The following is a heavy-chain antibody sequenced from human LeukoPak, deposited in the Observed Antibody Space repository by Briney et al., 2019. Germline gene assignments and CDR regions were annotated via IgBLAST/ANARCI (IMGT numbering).Heavy chain of an antibody. CDR1: GGTFSSYA. CDR3: ARAWALVGYYYYMDV. V-gene: IGHV1-69*06. Sequence: ASVKVSCKASGGTFSSYAISWVRQAPGQGLEWMGGIIPIFGTANYAQKFQGRVTITADKSTSTAYLELSSLRSEDTAVYYCARAWALVGYYYYMDVWGKGTTVTASS. J-gene: IGHJ6*03. D-gene: IGHD6-13*01. CDR2: IIPIFGTA.